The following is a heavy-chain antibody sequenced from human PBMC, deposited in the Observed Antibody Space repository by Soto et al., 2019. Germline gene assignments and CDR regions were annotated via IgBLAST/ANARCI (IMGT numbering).Heavy chain of an antibody. J-gene: IGHJ6*02. V-gene: IGHV4-34*01. CDR2: INHSGST. Sequence: SETLSLTCAVYGGSFSGYYWSWIRQPPGKGLEWIGEINHSGSTNYNPSLKSRVTISVDTSKNQFSLKLSSVTAADTAVYYCARSRIAVAGTDYYYGMDVWGQGTTVTVSS. D-gene: IGHD6-19*01. CDR3: ARSRIAVAGTDYYYGMDV. CDR1: GGSFSGYY.